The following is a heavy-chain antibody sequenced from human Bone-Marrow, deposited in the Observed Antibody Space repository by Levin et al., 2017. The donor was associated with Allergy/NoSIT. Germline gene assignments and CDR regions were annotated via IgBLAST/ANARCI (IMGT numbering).Heavy chain of an antibody. CDR1: GFTFRSHS. CDR3: ARGIIGDVRVAHKEAFDI. J-gene: IGHJ3*02. V-gene: IGHV3-21*01. Sequence: GESLKISCAASGFTFRSHSMNWVRQAPGKGLEWVSSISSSGTDMYNADSVKGRFTISRDNAKNSLNLQMSRLRAEDTAVYYCARGIIGDVRVAHKEAFDIWGQGTMVTVSS. CDR2: ISSSGTDM. D-gene: IGHD2/OR15-2a*01.